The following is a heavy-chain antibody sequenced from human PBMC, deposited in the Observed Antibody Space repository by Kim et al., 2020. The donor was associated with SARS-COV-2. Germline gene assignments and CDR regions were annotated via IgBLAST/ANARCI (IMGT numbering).Heavy chain of an antibody. CDR3: ARGGSITIFGVVIGAFDI. V-gene: IGHV4-31*02. Sequence: KSRVTISVAPSKNQFSLKLSSVTAADTAVYYCARGGSITIFGVVIGAFDIWGQGTMVTVSS. J-gene: IGHJ3*02. D-gene: IGHD3-3*01.